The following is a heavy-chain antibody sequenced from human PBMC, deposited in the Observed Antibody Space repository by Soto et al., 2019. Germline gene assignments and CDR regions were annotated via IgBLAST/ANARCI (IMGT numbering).Heavy chain of an antibody. V-gene: IGHV3-53*01. CDR2: IYSGGGT. CDR1: GFSVSSNP. CDR3: ARANVDTALQNWLDP. D-gene: IGHD5-18*01. Sequence: PGGSLRLSCAASGFSVSSNPMSWVRQAPGKGLEWISVIYSGGGTYYADSVKGRFTISRDNSKNTLDLQMNRLRAEDTAVYYCARANVDTALQNWLDPWGQGTLVTVSS. J-gene: IGHJ5*02.